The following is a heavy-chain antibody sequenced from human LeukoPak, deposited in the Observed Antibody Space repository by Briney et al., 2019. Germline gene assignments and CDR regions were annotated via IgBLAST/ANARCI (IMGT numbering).Heavy chain of an antibody. V-gene: IGHV3-7*01. CDR1: GFPFSTYW. CDR3: ARDVDTAYYYYMDV. Sequence: GGSLRLSCAASGFPFSTYWMSWVRQTPGKGLEWVANIKEDGSEKYYVDSVKGRFTVSRDNAKNSVYLQMNSLRAEDTAVYYCARDVDTAYYYYMDVWGKGTTVTVSS. D-gene: IGHD5-18*01. J-gene: IGHJ6*03. CDR2: IKEDGSEK.